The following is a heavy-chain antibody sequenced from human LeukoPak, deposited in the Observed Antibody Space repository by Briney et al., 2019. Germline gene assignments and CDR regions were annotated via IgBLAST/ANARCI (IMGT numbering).Heavy chain of an antibody. CDR1: GGSISSGSYY. CDR2: IYTSGST. CDR3: ARGVNYYYYYMDV. J-gene: IGHJ6*03. Sequence: PSETLSLTCTVSGGSISSGSYYWSWIRQPAGKGLEWIGRIYTSGSTNYNPSLKSRVTISVDTSKNQFSLKLSSVTAADTAVYYCARGVNYYYYYMDVWGKGTTVTISS. D-gene: IGHD4-23*01. V-gene: IGHV4-61*02.